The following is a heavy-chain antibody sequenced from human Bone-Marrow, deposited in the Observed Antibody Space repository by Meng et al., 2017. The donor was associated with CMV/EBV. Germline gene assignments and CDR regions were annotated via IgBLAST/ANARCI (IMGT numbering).Heavy chain of an antibody. J-gene: IGHJ4*02. Sequence: SETLSLTCTVSGGYISSYYWSWIRQPPGNGLEWIGYIYYSGSTNYNPSLKSRVIISVDTSKNQFSLKLSSVTAADTAVYYCASHSGGFWSGSRPGRYDFDYWGQGTLVTVSS. CDR3: ASHSGGFWSGSRPGRYDFDY. CDR1: GGYISSYY. V-gene: IGHV4-59*01. CDR2: IYYSGST. D-gene: IGHD3-3*01.